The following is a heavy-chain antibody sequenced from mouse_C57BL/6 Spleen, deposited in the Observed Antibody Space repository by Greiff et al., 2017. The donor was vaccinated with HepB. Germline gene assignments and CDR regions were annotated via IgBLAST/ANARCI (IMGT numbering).Heavy chain of an antibody. CDR3: ARDERWSFYAMDY. D-gene: IGHD1-1*02. CDR1: GFTFSSYA. V-gene: IGHV5-4*01. CDR2: ISDGGSYT. J-gene: IGHJ4*01. Sequence: EVMLVESGGGLVKPGGSLKLSCAASGFTFSSYAMSWVRQTPEKRLEWVATISDGGSYTYYPDNVKGRFTISRDNAKNNLYLQMSHLKSEDTAMYYCARDERWSFYAMDYWGQGTSVTVSS.